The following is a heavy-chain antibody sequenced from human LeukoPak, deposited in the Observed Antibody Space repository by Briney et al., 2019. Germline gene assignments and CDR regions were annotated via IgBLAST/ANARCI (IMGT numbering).Heavy chain of an antibody. D-gene: IGHD3-16*02. CDR3: ARARNGGVIALDI. V-gene: IGHV1-69*04. J-gene: IGHJ3*02. CDR2: IIPILGIA. Sequence: SVKVSCKASGGTFSSYAISWVRQAPGQGLEWMGRIIPILGIANYAQKFQGRVTITADKSTSTAYMELSSLRSEDTAVYYCARARNGGVIALDIWGQGTMVTVSS. CDR1: GGTFSSYA.